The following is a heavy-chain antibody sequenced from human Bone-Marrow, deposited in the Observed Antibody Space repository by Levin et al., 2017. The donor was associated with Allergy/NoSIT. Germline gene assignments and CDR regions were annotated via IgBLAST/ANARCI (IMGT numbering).Heavy chain of an antibody. V-gene: IGHV3-48*01. D-gene: IGHD5-18*01. CDR3: ARESVTADGFDM. CDR1: GFTFSWHN. Sequence: LSLTCVASGFTFSWHNMNWVRQAPGKGLEWVSYISTSSKTTYYADSVKGRFTISRDNAKTSLYLQMNSLRAEDMAVYYCARESVTADGFDMWGQGTMVTVSS. J-gene: IGHJ3*02. CDR2: ISTSSKTT.